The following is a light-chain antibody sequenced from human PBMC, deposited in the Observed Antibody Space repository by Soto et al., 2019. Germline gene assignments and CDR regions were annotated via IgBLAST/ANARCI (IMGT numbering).Light chain of an antibody. J-gene: IGKJ2*01. V-gene: IGKV1-5*03. CDR1: QSINNW. Sequence: DIQMTQSPSTLSASVGDRVTITCRASQSINNWLAWYQQKPGKAPNLLIYKASTLESGVPSRFSRSGSGTEFTLTISSLQPDDFATYYCQQYDSDYTFGQGTKLEIK. CDR2: KAS. CDR3: QQYDSDYT.